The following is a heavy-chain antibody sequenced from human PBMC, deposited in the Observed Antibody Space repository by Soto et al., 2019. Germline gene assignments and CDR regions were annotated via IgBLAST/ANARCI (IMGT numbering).Heavy chain of an antibody. D-gene: IGHD4-17*01. J-gene: IGHJ5*02. CDR3: AARTTVKTHWFDP. V-gene: IGHV4-34*01. CDR1: GGSFSGYY. CDR2: INHSGST. Sequence: PSETLSLTCAVYGGSFSGYYWSWIRQPPGKGLEWIGEINHSGSTNYNPSLKSRVTISVDTSKNQFSLKLSSVTAADTAVYYCAARTTVKTHWFDPWGQGTLVTVSS.